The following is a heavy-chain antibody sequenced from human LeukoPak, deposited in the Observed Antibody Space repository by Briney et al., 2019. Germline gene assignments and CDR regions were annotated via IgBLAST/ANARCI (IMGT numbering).Heavy chain of an antibody. CDR3: ARARPGIDI. V-gene: IGHV4-59*01. J-gene: IGHJ3*02. CDR1: GGSISSYY. Sequence: SETLSLTCTVSGGSISSYYWSWIRQPPGKGLEWIGYIYYSGSTNYNPSLESRVTISVDTSKNQFSLKLSSVTAADTAVYYCARARPGIDIWGQGTMVTVSS. CDR2: IYYSGST. D-gene: IGHD6-13*01.